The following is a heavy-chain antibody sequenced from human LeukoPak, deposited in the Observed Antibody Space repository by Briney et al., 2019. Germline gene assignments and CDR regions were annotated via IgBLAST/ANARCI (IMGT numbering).Heavy chain of an antibody. V-gene: IGHV4-61*02. J-gene: IGHJ6*03. CDR2: IYTSGST. CDR1: GGSISSGSYY. D-gene: IGHD6-19*01. Sequence: PSETLSLTCTVSGGSISSGSYYWSWIRQPAGKGLEWIGRIYTSGSTNYNPSLKSRVTISVDTSKNQFSLKLSSVTAADTAVYYCARDKGQWLVPYNSELMDVWGKGTTVTVSS. CDR3: ARDKGQWLVPYNSELMDV.